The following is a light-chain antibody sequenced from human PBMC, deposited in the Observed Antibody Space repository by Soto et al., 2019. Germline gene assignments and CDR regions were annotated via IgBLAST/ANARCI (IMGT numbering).Light chain of an antibody. CDR2: LNSDGSH. V-gene: IGLV4-69*01. CDR1: SGHSSYA. CDR3: QTWGTGPYVV. Sequence: QLVLTQSPSASASLGASVKLTCTLSSGHSSYAIAWHQQQPEKGPRYLMKLNSDGSHSKGDGIPDRFSGSSSGAERYLTISSLQSEDEADYYCQTWGTGPYVVFVGGTKLTVL. J-gene: IGLJ2*01.